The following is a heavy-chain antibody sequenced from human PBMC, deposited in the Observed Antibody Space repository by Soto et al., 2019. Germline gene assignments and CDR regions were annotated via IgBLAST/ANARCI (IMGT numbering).Heavy chain of an antibody. Sequence: GGSLRLSCAASGFTFSSYAMSWVRQAPGKGLEWVSAISGSGGSTYYANSVKGRFTISRDNSKNTLYLQMNSLRAEDTAVYYCAKDGISMVRLGGYFDYWGQGTLVTVSS. CDR3: AKDGISMVRLGGYFDY. D-gene: IGHD3-10*01. J-gene: IGHJ4*02. CDR2: ISGSGGST. CDR1: GFTFSSYA. V-gene: IGHV3-23*01.